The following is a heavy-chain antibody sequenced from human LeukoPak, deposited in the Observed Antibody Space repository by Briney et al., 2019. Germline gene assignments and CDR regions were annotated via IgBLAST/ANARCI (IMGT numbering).Heavy chain of an antibody. CDR1: GFTFSSYA. J-gene: IGHJ4*02. CDR3: AKGVFYYDSSAYYYTYYFDY. D-gene: IGHD3-22*01. V-gene: IGHV3-23*01. Sequence: GGSLRLSCAASGFTFSSYAMSWVRQAPGKGLEWVSAISGSGGNTYYADSVKGRFTISRDNSKNTLYLQMNSLRAEDTAVYYCAKGVFYYDSSAYYYTYYFDYWGQGTLDTVSS. CDR2: ISGSGGNT.